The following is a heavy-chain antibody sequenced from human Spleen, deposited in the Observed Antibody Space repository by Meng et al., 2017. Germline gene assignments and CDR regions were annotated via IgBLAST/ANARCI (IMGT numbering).Heavy chain of an antibody. CDR3: ASYNSGWPQFDS. J-gene: IGHJ4*02. D-gene: IGHD6-19*01. CDR1: GGSITITKW. V-gene: IGHV4-4*03. CDR2: IYHSGSA. Sequence: QVRLQAWGPGLVTAPATLSLSCAVSGGSITITKWWNWVRQTPGKGLEWIGEIYHSGSANYNPSLKSRVTMSLDKSKNQFSLKLSSVTAADTAVYYCASYNSGWPQFDSWGQGTLVTVSS.